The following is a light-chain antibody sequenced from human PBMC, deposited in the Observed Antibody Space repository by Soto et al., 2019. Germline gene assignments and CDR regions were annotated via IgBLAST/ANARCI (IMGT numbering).Light chain of an antibody. CDR1: SSDVGGYNY. CDR3: SSYAGSDSVL. Sequence: QSALTQPPSASGSPGQSVTISCIGTSSDVGGYNYVSWYQQHPGKAPKLMIYQVSQRPSGVPDRFSGSKSGNTASLTVSGLQAEDEADYYCSSYAGSDSVLFGGGTKLTVL. CDR2: QVS. J-gene: IGLJ2*01. V-gene: IGLV2-8*01.